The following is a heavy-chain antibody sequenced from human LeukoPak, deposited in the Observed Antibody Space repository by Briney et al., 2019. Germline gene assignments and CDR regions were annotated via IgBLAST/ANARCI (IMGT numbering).Heavy chain of an antibody. V-gene: IGHV1-18*01. CDR3: AREGGYSSADYYYYYYMDV. CDR2: ISAYNCNT. D-gene: IGHD6-25*01. J-gene: IGHJ6*03. CDR1: GYTFTSYG. Sequence: ASVKVSCKASGYTFTSYGISWVRQAPGQGLEWMGWISAYNCNTNYAQKLQGRVTMTTDTSTSTAYMELRSLRSDDTAVYYCAREGGYSSADYYYYYYMDVWGKGPTVTVS.